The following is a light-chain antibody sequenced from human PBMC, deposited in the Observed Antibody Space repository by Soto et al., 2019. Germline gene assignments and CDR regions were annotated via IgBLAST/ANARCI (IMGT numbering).Light chain of an antibody. V-gene: IGKV4-1*01. CDR2: WAS. CDR1: QSILYSSNNKNS. Sequence: DIVMTQSPDSLAVSLGERATINCKSSQSILYSSNNKNSLAWYQQKPGQPPKLLIYWASTRESGVPDRFSGSGSGTDFTLTISSLQAEDAAVYYCHQYYSFHTFGQGTKLEIK. CDR3: HQYYSFHT. J-gene: IGKJ2*01.